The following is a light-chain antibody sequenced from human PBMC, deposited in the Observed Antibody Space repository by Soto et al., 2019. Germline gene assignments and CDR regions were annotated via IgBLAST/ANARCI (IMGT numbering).Light chain of an antibody. Sequence: EIVLTQSPATLSLSPGERATLSCRASQSVSSNLAWYQHKPGRAPRLLIYDASNRATGIPARFSGSGSGTDFTLTITSLGPEDFAVYYCQQRSNWPPHFGGGTKVEIK. CDR3: QQRSNWPPH. CDR2: DAS. V-gene: IGKV3-11*01. J-gene: IGKJ4*01. CDR1: QSVSSN.